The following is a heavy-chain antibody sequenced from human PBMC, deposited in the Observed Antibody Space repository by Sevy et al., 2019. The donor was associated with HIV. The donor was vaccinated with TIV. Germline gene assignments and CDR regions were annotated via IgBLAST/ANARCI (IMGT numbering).Heavy chain of an antibody. CDR2: INPNSGGT. V-gene: IGHV1-2*02. J-gene: IGHJ4*03. CDR1: GYTFTGYY. CDR3: TRSGAEAKNVYCGGDCYSDY. D-gene: IGHD2-21*02. Sequence: ASVKVSCKASGYTFTGYYLHWVRQAPGQGLERMGWINPNSGGTNYAPKYQGRVTMTRDTSISTASMELSRLRSDDAAVYYCTRSGAEAKNVYCGGDCYSDYWGHGTLVTVSS.